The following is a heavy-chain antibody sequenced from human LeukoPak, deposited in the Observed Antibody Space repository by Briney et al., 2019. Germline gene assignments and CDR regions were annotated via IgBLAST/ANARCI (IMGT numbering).Heavy chain of an antibody. J-gene: IGHJ4*02. V-gene: IGHV4-38-2*01. D-gene: IGHD1-1*01. CDR2: IYHSGTT. CDR3: GRVTTGTVDH. Sequence: KPSETLSFTCAVSGYSISSGYYWGWIRQPPGKGLEWIGSIYHSGTTNYNPSLKSRVTISVDMSKSQFSLKLNSVTAADTAVYYCGRVTTGTVDHWGQGTLVTVSS. CDR1: GYSISSGYY.